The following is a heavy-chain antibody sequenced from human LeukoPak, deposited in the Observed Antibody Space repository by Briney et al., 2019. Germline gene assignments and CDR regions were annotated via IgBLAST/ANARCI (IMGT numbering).Heavy chain of an antibody. Sequence: PGRSLRLSCAASGVTFSSYGMHWVRQAPGKGLEWVAVISYDGSNKYYADSVKGRFTISRDNSKNTLYLQMNSLRAEDTAVYYCAKDRERGMQLWWYFVYWGQGTLVTVSS. J-gene: IGHJ4*02. CDR1: GVTFSSYG. V-gene: IGHV3-30*18. D-gene: IGHD5-18*01. CDR2: ISYDGSNK. CDR3: AKDRERGMQLWWYFVY.